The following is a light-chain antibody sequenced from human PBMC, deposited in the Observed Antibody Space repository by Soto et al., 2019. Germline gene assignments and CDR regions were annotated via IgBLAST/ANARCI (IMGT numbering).Light chain of an antibody. CDR3: QQYGSSGT. V-gene: IGKV3-20*01. Sequence: EVVLTQSPDTLSLPPGERATLSCRASQSISSYLAWYQQKPGQAPRLLIYDASSRATGIPDRFSGSGSGTDFTLTISRLEPEDFTVYYCQQYGSSGTFGQGTKVDIK. J-gene: IGKJ1*01. CDR2: DAS. CDR1: QSISSY.